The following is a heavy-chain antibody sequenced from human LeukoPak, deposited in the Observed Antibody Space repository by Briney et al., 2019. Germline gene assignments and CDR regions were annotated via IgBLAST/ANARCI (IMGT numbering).Heavy chain of an antibody. D-gene: IGHD1-26*01. CDR3: ARDAGGSPFDY. CDR1: GXTFSTYG. J-gene: IGHJ4*02. Sequence: PGRSLRLSCAASGXTFSTYGMHWVRQAPGKGLEWVAVIWADGSIQYYGDSVKGRFTISKDNSKNTLYLQMNSLRAEDTSVYCCARDAGGSPFDYWGQGILVTVSS. CDR2: IWADGSIQ. V-gene: IGHV3-33*01.